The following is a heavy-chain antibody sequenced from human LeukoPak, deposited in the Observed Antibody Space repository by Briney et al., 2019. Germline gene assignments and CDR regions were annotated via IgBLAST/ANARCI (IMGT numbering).Heavy chain of an antibody. CDR2: INPNSGGT. CDR1: GHTFTGYY. D-gene: IGHD2-15*01. V-gene: IGHV1-2*06. Sequence: ASVKVSCKASGHTFTGYYMHWVRQAPGQGLEWMGRINPNSGGTNYAQKFQGRVTMTRDTSISTAYMELSRLRSDDTAVYYCARGCSGGSCDGRDAFDIWGQGTMVTVSS. J-gene: IGHJ3*02. CDR3: ARGCSGGSCDGRDAFDI.